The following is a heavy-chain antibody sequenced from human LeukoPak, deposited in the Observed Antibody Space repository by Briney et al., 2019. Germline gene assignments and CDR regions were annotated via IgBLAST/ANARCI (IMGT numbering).Heavy chain of an antibody. Sequence: ASVTVSCKASGYTFTSYDINWVRQATGQGLEWMGWMNPNSGNTGYAQKFQGRVTMTRNTSISTAYMELSSLRSEDTAVYYCARRGTVLRFLEGRRRIFDYWGQGTLVTVSS. CDR1: GYTFTSYD. V-gene: IGHV1-8*01. J-gene: IGHJ4*02. D-gene: IGHD3-3*01. CDR3: ARRGTVLRFLEGRRRIFDY. CDR2: MNPNSGNT.